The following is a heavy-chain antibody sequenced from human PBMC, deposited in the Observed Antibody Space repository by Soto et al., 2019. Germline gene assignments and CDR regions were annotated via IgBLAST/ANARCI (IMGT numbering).Heavy chain of an antibody. J-gene: IGHJ4*02. CDR2: ISNSGGST. CDR3: ANPLAHCSGPTCYGPVTF. Sequence: EVQLLESGGGLVQPGGSMRLSCAASGFTFSSYAMTWVRQAPGKGLEYVSSISNSGGSTYYADSLKGRFTVSRDNSKIKLYLQMNSLRADDTAVYYCANPLAHCSGPTCYGPVTFWGQGTLVTVSS. D-gene: IGHD2-15*01. CDR1: GFTFSSYA. V-gene: IGHV3-23*01.